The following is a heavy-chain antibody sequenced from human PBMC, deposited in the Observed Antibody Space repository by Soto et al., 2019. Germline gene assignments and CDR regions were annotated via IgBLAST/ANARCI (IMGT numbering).Heavy chain of an antibody. CDR2: TSPGDLDT. D-gene: IGHD2-15*01. CDR1: GYTFTSYF. J-gene: IGHJ6*02. V-gene: IGHV5-51*01. Sequence: ESLTVSCKGSGYTFTSYFIGWVRRMPGKGLEWTVITSPGDLDTRYRPSLQGEATISADKSISTAYLQWSSLKASDTAMYYCARRESGSAFNYYGMDVWGQGTTVTVSS. CDR3: ARRESGSAFNYYGMDV.